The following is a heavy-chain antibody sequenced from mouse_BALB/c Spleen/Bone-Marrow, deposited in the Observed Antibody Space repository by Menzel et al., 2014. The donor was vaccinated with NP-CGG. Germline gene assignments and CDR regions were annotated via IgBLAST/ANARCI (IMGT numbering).Heavy chain of an antibody. CDR3: ARDYYGSTSFAY. CDR2: INPYNDDS. V-gene: IGHV1-14*01. Sequence: EVQLQQSGPEPVKPGASVKMSCKASGYTFXTYVMHWVKQKPGQGLEWIGYINPYNDDSKYDEKFKGKATLTSDKSSSTAYMELSSLTSEDSAVYYCARDYYGSTSFAYWGQGTLVTVSA. J-gene: IGHJ3*01. D-gene: IGHD1-1*01. CDR1: GYTFXTYV.